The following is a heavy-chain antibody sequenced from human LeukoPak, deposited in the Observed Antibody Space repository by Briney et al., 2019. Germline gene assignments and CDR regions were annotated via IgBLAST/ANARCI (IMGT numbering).Heavy chain of an antibody. CDR1: GGTFSSYA. D-gene: IGHD1-7*01. V-gene: IGHV1-69*13. CDR2: LIPIFGTA. J-gene: IGHJ6*02. CDR3: ASPPGGITGTTTYYYGMDV. Sequence: SVKVSCKASGGTFSSYATSWVRQAPGQGREWMGGLIPIFGTANYAQKFQGRVTITADESTSTAYMELSSLRSEDTAVYYCASPPGGITGTTTYYYGMDVWGQGTTVTVSS.